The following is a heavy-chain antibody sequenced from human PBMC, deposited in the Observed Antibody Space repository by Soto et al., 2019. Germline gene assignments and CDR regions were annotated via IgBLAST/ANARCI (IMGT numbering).Heavy chain of an antibody. D-gene: IGHD2-2*03. CDR3: ATDSDAAGYQY. J-gene: IGHJ1*01. CDR2: IYPSGST. V-gene: IGHV4-61*01. CDR1: SGSVSSGTYY. Sequence: QVQLQESGPGLVKPSETLSLTCSVSSGSVSSGTYYWSWIRQPPGRGLEWIGHIYPSGSTNYNPSLKSRVTISVDTSKNQFSLILSSVTASDTAMYYCATDSDAAGYQYLGQGTLVTVSS.